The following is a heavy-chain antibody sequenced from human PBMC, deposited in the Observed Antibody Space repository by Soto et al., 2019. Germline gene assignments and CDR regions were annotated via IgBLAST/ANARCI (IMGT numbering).Heavy chain of an antibody. CDR1: GGSISSYY. CDR2: IYYSGNT. D-gene: IGHD1-1*01. J-gene: IGHJ4*02. V-gene: IGHV4-59*01. Sequence: SETLSLTCTFSGGSISSYYWSWIRQPPGKGLEWIGYIYYSGNTNYNPSLKSRVTISVDTSKNQFSLKLTSVTAADTAVYYCARDKITGLYDYWGQGTLVTVSS. CDR3: ARDKITGLYDY.